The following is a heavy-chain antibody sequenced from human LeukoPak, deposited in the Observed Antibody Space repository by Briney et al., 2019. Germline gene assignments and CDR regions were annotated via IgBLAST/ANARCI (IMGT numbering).Heavy chain of an antibody. CDR3: AREYSYYFDY. Sequence: SETLTLTCTVSGGSISSGSYYWSWIRQPAGKGLEWIGRIYTSGSTNYNPSLKSRVTISVDTSKNQFSLKLSSVTAADTAVYYSAREYSYYFDYCGQATLVTVYS. D-gene: IGHD1-26*01. CDR2: IYTSGST. CDR1: GGSISSGSYY. J-gene: IGHJ4*01. V-gene: IGHV4-61*02.